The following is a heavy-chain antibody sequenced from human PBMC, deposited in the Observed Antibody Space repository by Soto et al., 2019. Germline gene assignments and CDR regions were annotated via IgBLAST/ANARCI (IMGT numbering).Heavy chain of an antibody. V-gene: IGHV4-59*08. CDR3: ARHFSVDYFDY. CDR1: GASISGYH. Sequence: ASETLSLTCTVSGASISGYHWSWIRQFPGKGLECLGYISYSGTTYYNPSLKSRVTISVDRSKNQFSLKRSSVTAADTAVYYCARHFSVDYFDYWGQGALVTAPQ. J-gene: IGHJ4*02. CDR2: ISYSGTT.